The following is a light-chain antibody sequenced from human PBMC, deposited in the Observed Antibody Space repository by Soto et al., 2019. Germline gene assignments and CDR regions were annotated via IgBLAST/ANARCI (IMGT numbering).Light chain of an antibody. CDR1: NSNIGDYKY. Sequence: QSALTQPASVSGSPGQSITISCTGTNSNIGDYKYVSWYQHHPGRAPKLLIYEVTKRPAGISNRFSGSKSGNTASLTISGLQAEDEADYYCNSYTSTNSPLYVFGSGTKLTVL. J-gene: IGLJ1*01. V-gene: IGLV2-14*01. CDR2: EVT. CDR3: NSYTSTNSPLYV.